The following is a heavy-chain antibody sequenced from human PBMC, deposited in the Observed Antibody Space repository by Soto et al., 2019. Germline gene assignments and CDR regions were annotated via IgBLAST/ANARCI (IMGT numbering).Heavy chain of an antibody. CDR3: ARDPDYYGSGSYYRRYYYYGMDV. V-gene: IGHV4-31*03. Sequence: QVQLQESGPGLVKPSQTLSLTCTVSCGSISSGGYYWSWIRQHPGKGLEWIGYIYYSGSTYYNPSLKSRVTISVDTSKNQFSLKLSSVTAADTAVYYCARDPDYYGSGSYYRRYYYYGMDVWGQGTTVTVSS. D-gene: IGHD3-10*01. CDR1: CGSISSGGYY. CDR2: IYYSGST. J-gene: IGHJ6*02.